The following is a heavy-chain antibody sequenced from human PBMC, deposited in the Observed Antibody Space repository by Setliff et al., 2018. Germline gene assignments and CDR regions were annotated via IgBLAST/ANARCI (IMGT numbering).Heavy chain of an antibody. CDR1: GFTISNYW. CDR3: ARDGYPGTS. V-gene: IGHV3-11*01. D-gene: IGHD2-2*03. J-gene: IGHJ5*02. CDR2: ITSSGTTT. Sequence: GGSLRLSCVASGFTISNYWMAWVRQAPGKGLEWVSYITSSGTTTFYTDSVKGRFAISRDNARNSLYLQMNSLRVEDTAVYYCARDGYPGTSWGQGTLVTVSS.